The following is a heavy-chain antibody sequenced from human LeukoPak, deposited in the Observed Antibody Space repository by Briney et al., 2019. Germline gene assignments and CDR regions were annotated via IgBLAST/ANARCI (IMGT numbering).Heavy chain of an antibody. Sequence: GESLQISCKGSGYGFTSYWISWVRQMPGKGLEWMGRIDPSDSYTNYSPSLQGHVTISADKSMSTAYLQWSSLKASDTAMYYCATSHYGSGSYYSIWGQGTLVTVSS. J-gene: IGHJ4*02. V-gene: IGHV5-10-1*01. CDR1: GYGFTSYW. D-gene: IGHD3-10*01. CDR3: ATSHYGSGSYYSI. CDR2: IDPSDSYT.